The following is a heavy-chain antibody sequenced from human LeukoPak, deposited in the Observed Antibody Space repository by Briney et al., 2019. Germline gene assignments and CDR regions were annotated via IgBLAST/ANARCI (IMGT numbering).Heavy chain of an antibody. D-gene: IGHD3-3*01. CDR2: IYYSGST. CDR3: ARTHALLRYFDY. Sequence: SETLSLTCAVSGGSISSSNWWSWVRQPPGKGLEWIGSIYYSGSTYYNPSLKSRGTISVDTSKNQFSLKLSSVTAADTAVYYCARTHALLRYFDYWGQGTLVTVSS. J-gene: IGHJ4*02. V-gene: IGHV4-39*01. CDR1: GGSISSSNW.